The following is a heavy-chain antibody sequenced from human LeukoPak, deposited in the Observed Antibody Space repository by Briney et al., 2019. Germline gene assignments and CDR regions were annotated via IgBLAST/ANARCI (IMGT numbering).Heavy chain of an antibody. CDR1: GFTFSSYA. Sequence: GGSLRLSCAASGFTFSSYALSWVRQAPGRGLEWVSTISGSGGSTYYADSVKGRFTLSRDKSKNTLYLQMNSLRAEDTAVYYCAKDARRSSGWWFFDHWGQGTLVTVSS. D-gene: IGHD6-19*01. V-gene: IGHV3-23*01. CDR2: ISGSGGST. CDR3: AKDARRSSGWWFFDH. J-gene: IGHJ4*02.